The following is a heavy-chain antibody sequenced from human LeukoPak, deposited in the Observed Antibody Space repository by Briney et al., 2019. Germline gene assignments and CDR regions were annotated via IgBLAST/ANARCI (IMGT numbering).Heavy chain of an antibody. CDR1: GGSISSYY. Sequence: SETLSLTCTVSGGSISSYYWSWIRQPPGKGLEWIGYIYYSGSTNYNPSLKSRVTISVDTSKNRFSLKLSSVTAADTAVYYCARLSRRYFDWLFYPDYFDYWGQGTLVTVSS. J-gene: IGHJ4*02. V-gene: IGHV4-59*08. D-gene: IGHD3-9*01. CDR2: IYYSGST. CDR3: ARLSRRYFDWLFYPDYFDY.